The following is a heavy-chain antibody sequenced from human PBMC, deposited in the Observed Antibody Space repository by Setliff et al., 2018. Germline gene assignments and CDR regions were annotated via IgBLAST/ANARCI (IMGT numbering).Heavy chain of an antibody. CDR3: ARGSAKMVALPTANYFDP. Sequence: GASVKVSCKAFGHSFTNYGLNWVRQAPGQGLEWMGWISGYDDNTNYAQHLQGRVTMTTDTSTSTAYMELRSLTSADTAVYYCARGSAKMVALPTANYFDPWGQGTPVTVSS. CDR1: GHSFTNYG. D-gene: IGHD2-2*01. J-gene: IGHJ5*02. CDR2: ISGYDDNT. V-gene: IGHV1-18*01.